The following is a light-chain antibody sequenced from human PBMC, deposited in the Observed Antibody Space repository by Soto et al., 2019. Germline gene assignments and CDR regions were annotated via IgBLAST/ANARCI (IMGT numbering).Light chain of an antibody. Sequence: QSVLTQPPSVSGSPGQSITISCTGTSSDVGGYDFVSWYQHHPGKAPKLIIYEVRTRPSGVSDRFSGSKSGNTASLTISGLQAEDEADYYCSSYTSDWGVFGTGTKLTVL. J-gene: IGLJ1*01. CDR1: SSDVGGYDF. V-gene: IGLV2-14*01. CDR3: SSYTSDWGV. CDR2: EVR.